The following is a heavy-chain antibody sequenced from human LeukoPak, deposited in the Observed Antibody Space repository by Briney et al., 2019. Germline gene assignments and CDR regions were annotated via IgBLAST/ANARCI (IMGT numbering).Heavy chain of an antibody. CDR2: ISGSAGST. CDR3: VKDRSAIMITTREFDY. D-gene: IGHD3-16*01. Sequence: GGSLRLSCAASGFTFSSYAMSWVRQAPGKGLEWVSAISGSAGSTYYADSVKGRFTISRDNAKNSLYLQMSSLRTKDTAFYYCVKDRSAIMITTREFDYWGQGTVVIVSS. J-gene: IGHJ4*02. CDR1: GFTFSSYA. V-gene: IGHV3-23*01.